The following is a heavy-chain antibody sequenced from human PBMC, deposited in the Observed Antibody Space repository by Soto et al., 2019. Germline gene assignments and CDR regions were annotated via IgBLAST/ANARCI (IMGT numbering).Heavy chain of an antibody. CDR2: TYYKSKWYY. CDR3: SRGSWDDVSGHYYMDV. V-gene: IGHV6-1*01. CDR1: GDSVSSNCAG. Sequence: QTLSLTCAISGDSVSSNCAGWNWVRQTPSRGLEWLGRTYYKSKWYYNSAVSVKSRITINPDTSKNQFSLQLNSVPPEGTAVYYCSRGSWDDVSGHYYMDVWGKGTTVTVSS. J-gene: IGHJ6*03. D-gene: IGHD3-3*01.